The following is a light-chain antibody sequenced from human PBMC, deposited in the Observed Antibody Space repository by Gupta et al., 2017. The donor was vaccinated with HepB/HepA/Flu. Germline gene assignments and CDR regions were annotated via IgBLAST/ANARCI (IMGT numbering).Light chain of an antibody. CDR3: QKYNSLWI. V-gene: IGKV3-15*01. CDR2: NAS. CDR1: QSVLNR. J-gene: IGKJ3*01. Sequence: EVVMTQSPATLSVSPGEGATLSCRASQSVLNRLAWYQQRPGQAPRLLIYNASNRATGNTARFSGCGYQKDFTLTSSRRQYEDSAVYYVQKYNSLWIFGHGTKVDIK.